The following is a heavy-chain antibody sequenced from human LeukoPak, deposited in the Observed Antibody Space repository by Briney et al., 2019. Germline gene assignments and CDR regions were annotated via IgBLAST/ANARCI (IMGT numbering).Heavy chain of an antibody. Sequence: PGGSLRLSXAASGFTFGDYGMSWVRQAPGKGLEWVSGINWNGGSTGYAESVKGRFTISRDNAKNSLYLQMNSLRAEDTALYYCARDGYDSSGYYDWGQGTLVTVSS. J-gene: IGHJ4*02. CDR3: ARDGYDSSGYYD. D-gene: IGHD3-22*01. V-gene: IGHV3-20*04. CDR2: INWNGGST. CDR1: GFTFGDYG.